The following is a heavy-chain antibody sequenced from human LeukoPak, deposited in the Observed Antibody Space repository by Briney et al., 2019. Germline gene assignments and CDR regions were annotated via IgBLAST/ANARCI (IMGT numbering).Heavy chain of an antibody. D-gene: IGHD6-13*01. Sequence: GGSLRLSCAASGFTFSSYGMHWVRQAPGKGLEWVAFIRYDGSNKYYADSVKGRFTISRDNSKNTLYLQMNSLRGDDTAVYYCAKATLGSSWFFYWGQGTLVTVSS. V-gene: IGHV3-30*02. CDR2: IRYDGSNK. J-gene: IGHJ4*02. CDR1: GFTFSSYG. CDR3: AKATLGSSWFFY.